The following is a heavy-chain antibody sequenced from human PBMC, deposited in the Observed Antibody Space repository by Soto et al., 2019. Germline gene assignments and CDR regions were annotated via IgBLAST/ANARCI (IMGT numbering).Heavy chain of an antibody. CDR2: IIPIFGTA. Sequence: RASVKVSCKASGGTFSSCAISWVRQAPGQGLEWMGGIIPIFGTANYAQKFQGRVTITADESTSTAYMELSSLRSEDTAVHYCARVRQLVVSKMYYFDYWGQGTLVTVSS. CDR3: ARVRQLVVSKMYYFDY. D-gene: IGHD6-13*01. CDR1: GGTFSSCA. V-gene: IGHV1-69*13. J-gene: IGHJ4*02.